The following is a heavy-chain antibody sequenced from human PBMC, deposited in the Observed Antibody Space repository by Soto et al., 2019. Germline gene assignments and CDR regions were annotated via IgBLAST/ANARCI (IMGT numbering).Heavy chain of an antibody. J-gene: IGHJ4*02. CDR1: GVSISSGGYY. Sequence: SETLSLTCTVSGVSISSGGYYWSWIRQHPGKGLEWIGYIYYSGSTYYNPSLKSRVTISVDTSKNQFSLKLSSVTAADTAVYYCARMTGTLYFDYWGQGTLVTVSS. CDR3: ARMTGTLYFDY. V-gene: IGHV4-31*03. D-gene: IGHD1-7*01. CDR2: IYYSGST.